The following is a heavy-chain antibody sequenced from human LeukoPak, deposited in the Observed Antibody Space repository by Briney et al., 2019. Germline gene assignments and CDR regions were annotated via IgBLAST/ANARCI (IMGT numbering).Heavy chain of an antibody. CDR2: VYFSGST. Sequence: SETLSLTCTVSGGSINGYFWSWIRQPPGKGLEWLGHVYFSGSTKYNPSLESRVAILIDTSKKQSSLKLSSVTAADTAVYYCARGQTAAGGIWYFDYWGQGSLLTVAS. CDR3: ARGQTAAGGIWYFDY. V-gene: IGHV4-59*01. J-gene: IGHJ4*02. D-gene: IGHD6-13*01. CDR1: GGSINGYF.